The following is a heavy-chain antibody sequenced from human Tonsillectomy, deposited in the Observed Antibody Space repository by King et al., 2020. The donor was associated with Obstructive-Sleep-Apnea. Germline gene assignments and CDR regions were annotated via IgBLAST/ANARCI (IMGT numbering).Heavy chain of an antibody. J-gene: IGHJ2*01. Sequence: VQLVESGGGLVQPGGSLRLSCVASGFTFRTQSMTWVRQAPGKGLEWVSYISRDSSTIYYADSVKGRFTISRDNAKNSLYLQMSSLRAADTAVYYCARLVDDYGDYVNRYFDLWGRGTLVTVSS. CDR2: ISRDSSTI. CDR3: ARLVDDYGDYVNRYFDL. CDR1: GFTFRTQS. D-gene: IGHD4-17*01. V-gene: IGHV3-48*01.